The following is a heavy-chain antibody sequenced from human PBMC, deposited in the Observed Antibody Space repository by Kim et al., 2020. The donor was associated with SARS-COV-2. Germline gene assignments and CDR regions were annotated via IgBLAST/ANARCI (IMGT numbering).Heavy chain of an antibody. J-gene: IGHJ6*02. V-gene: IGHV3-43*01. Sequence: RFTISRDNSKNSLYLQMNSLRTEDTALYYCAKGSFQIFGVVRLYYYGMDVWGQGTTVTVSS. CDR3: AKGSFQIFGVVRLYYYGMDV. D-gene: IGHD3-3*01.